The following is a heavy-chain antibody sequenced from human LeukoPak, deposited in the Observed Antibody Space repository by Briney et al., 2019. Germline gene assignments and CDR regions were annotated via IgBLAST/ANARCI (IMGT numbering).Heavy chain of an antibody. CDR3: ARVELGYSYGYDAFDI. CDR2: IYPGDSDT. Sequence: PGESLKISCKGSGYSFTSYWIGWVRQMPGKGLEWMGIIYPGDSDTRYSPSFQGQVTISADKSISTAYLQWSSLKASDTAMYYCARVELGYSYGYDAFDIWAKGQWSPSLQ. D-gene: IGHD5-18*01. J-gene: IGHJ3*02. V-gene: IGHV5-51*01. CDR1: GYSFTSYW.